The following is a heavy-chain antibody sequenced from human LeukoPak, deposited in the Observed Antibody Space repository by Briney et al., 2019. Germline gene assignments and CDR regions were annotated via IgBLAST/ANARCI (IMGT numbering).Heavy chain of an antibody. Sequence: PGGSLRLSCAASGFTFSTYAMSWVRQAPGKGLEWVSAISADGSIYYADSVKGRFTISRDNSKNTLHLQMNSLRAEDTALYYCAKRSIAFDYRGQGTLVTVSS. CDR1: GFTFSTYA. J-gene: IGHJ4*02. D-gene: IGHD2-21*01. CDR3: AKRSIAFDY. V-gene: IGHV3-23*01. CDR2: ISADGSI.